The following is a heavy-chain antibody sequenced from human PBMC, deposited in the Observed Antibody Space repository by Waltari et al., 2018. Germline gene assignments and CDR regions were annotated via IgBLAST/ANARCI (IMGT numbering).Heavy chain of an antibody. CDR3: ARMESTSIAARWGWFDP. Sequence: QVQLVQSGAEVKKPGSSVKVSCKASGGTFSSYAISWVRQAPGQGLEWMGRIIPIFGTANYAQKFQGRVTITADKSTSTAYMELSSLRSEDTAVYYCARMESTSIAARWGWFDPWGQGTLVTVSS. CDR2: IIPIFGTA. CDR1: GGTFSSYA. V-gene: IGHV1-69*08. J-gene: IGHJ5*02. D-gene: IGHD6-6*01.